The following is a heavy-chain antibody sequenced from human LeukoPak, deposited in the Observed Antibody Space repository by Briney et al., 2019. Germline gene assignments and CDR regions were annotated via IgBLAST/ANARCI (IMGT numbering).Heavy chain of an antibody. V-gene: IGHV1-2*06. CDR2: INPNSGGA. J-gene: IGHJ4*02. CDR3: ARPTNNYGDAFDY. CDR1: GYTFTSYF. D-gene: IGHD4-17*01. Sequence: ASVKVSCKASGYTFTSYFMHWVRQAPGQELEWMGRINPNSGGANYAQKFQGRVTMTRDTSISTAYMELSRLRSDDTAVYYCARPTNNYGDAFDYWGQGTLVTVSS.